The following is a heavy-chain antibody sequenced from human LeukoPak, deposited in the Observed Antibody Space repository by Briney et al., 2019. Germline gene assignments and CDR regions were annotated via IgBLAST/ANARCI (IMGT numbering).Heavy chain of an antibody. V-gene: IGHV1-69*13. J-gene: IGHJ5*02. Sequence: SVKVSCKASGGTFSSYAISWVRQAPGQGLEWMGGIIPIFGTANYAQKFQGRVTITADESTSTAYMELSSLRSEDTAVYYCAREDTEATRAFDPWAREPWSPSPQ. CDR3: AREDTEATRAFDP. CDR1: GGTFSSYA. CDR2: IIPIFGTA. D-gene: IGHD2-8*02.